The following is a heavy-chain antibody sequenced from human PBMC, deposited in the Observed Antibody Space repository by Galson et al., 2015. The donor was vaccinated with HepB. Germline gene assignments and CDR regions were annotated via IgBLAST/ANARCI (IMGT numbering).Heavy chain of an antibody. CDR1: MR. D-gene: IGHD2-15*01. Sequence: MRVSWIRQPPGKALEWLARIDWDDDKFYSTSLKTRLTISKDTSKNQVVLTMTNMDPVDTATYYCARMGYCSGGSCSGGWYFDLWGRGTLVTVSS. J-gene: IGHJ2*01. CDR2: IDWDDDK. V-gene: IGHV2-70*04. CDR3: ARMGYCSGGSCSGGWYFDL.